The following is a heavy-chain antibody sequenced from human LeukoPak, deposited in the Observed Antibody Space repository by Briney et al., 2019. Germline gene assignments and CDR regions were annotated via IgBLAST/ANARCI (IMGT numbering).Heavy chain of an antibody. CDR2: IWYDGSNK. CDR3: ARARYYDSSGYYLAH. CDR1: GFTFSSYG. V-gene: IGHV3-33*01. J-gene: IGHJ4*02. Sequence: GGSLRLSCAASGFTFSSYGMHWVRQAPGKGLEWVAVIWYDGSNKYYADSVKGRFIISRDNSKNTLYLQMNSLRAEDTAVYYCARARYYDSSGYYLAHWGQGTLVTVSS. D-gene: IGHD3-22*01.